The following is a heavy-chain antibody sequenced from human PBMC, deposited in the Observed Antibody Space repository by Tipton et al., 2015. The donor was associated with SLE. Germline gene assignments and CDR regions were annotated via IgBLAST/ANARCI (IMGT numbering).Heavy chain of an antibody. D-gene: IGHD6-19*01. V-gene: IGHV3-21*04. Sequence: QLVQSGGGLVKPGGSLRLSCAASGFTFSSYSMNWVRQAPGKGLEWVSSISSSSSYIYYADSVKGRFTISRDNAKNSLYLQMNSLRAEDTAVYYCAKDPVAGTNWFDPWGQGTLVTVSS. CDR2: ISSSSSYI. CDR3: AKDPVAGTNWFDP. J-gene: IGHJ5*02. CDR1: GFTFSSYS.